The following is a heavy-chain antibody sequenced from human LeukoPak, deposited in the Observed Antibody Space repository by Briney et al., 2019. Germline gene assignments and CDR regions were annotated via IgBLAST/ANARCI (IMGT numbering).Heavy chain of an antibody. Sequence: NPSETLSLTCIVSGGSISSSSYNWGWIRQPPGKGLEWIGSIYYSGTTYYNPSLKSRLTISVDTSKNQFSLKLSSVTAADTAVYYCARGGYDFWSGYIFDYWGQGTLVTVSS. D-gene: IGHD3-3*01. J-gene: IGHJ4*02. V-gene: IGHV4-39*07. CDR3: ARGGYDFWSGYIFDY. CDR1: GGSISSSSYN. CDR2: IYYSGTT.